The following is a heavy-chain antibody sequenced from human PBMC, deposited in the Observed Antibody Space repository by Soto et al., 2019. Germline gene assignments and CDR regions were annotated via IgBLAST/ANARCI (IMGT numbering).Heavy chain of an antibody. CDR3: AHRRRGSYFDS. D-gene: IGHD3-16*01. CDR1: GFSISTSGVG. J-gene: IGHJ4*02. CDR2: IYWDDDK. V-gene: IGHV2-5*02. Sequence: QLTLKESGPTLVKPTQTLTLTCTFSGFSISTSGVGVGWICQPPGKALEWLALIYWDDDKRYSPSLKSPLTIPQDTSKNQVVLTMTNMDPVDTATASCAHRRRGSYFDSWGQGTLVTVSS.